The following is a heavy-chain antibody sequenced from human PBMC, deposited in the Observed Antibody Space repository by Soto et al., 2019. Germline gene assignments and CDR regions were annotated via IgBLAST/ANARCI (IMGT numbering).Heavy chain of an antibody. CDR2: IYYSGTT. V-gene: IGHV4-31*03. Sequence: SETLSLTCTVSGDSISSGAYYWSWIRQHPGKGLEWIGYIYYSGTTNYNPSLKSRVIISVDTSKNQFSLKLTSVTAADTAVYYCARGGVAVTPAIPKEYFQLWGQATLVPVYS. CDR1: GDSISSGAYY. J-gene: IGHJ1*01. D-gene: IGHD2-2*02. CDR3: ARGGVAVTPAIPKEYFQL.